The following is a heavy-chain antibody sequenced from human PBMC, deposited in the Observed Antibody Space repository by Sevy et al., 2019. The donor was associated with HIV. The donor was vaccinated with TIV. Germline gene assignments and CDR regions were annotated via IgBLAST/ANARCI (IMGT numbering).Heavy chain of an antibody. D-gene: IGHD2-15*01. CDR2: INPNSGGT. CDR1: GYTFTGYY. Sequence: ASVKVSCKASGYTFTGYYMHWVRQAPGQGLEWMGWINPNSGGTNYAQKFQGRVTMTRDTSISTAYMELSRMRSDDTAVYFSARERVYCSGGSCKPGGWFDPWGQGTLVTVSS. J-gene: IGHJ5*02. V-gene: IGHV1-2*02. CDR3: ARERVYCSGGSCKPGGWFDP.